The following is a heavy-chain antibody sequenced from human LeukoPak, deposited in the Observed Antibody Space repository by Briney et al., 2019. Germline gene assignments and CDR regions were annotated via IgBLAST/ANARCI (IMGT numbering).Heavy chain of an antibody. Sequence: SEILSLTCTVSGGSISSYYWSWIRQPPGKGLEWIGYIYYSGSTNYNPSLKSRVTISVDTSKNQFSLKLSSVTAADTAVYYCARETSYYYYYMDVWGKGTTVTVSS. J-gene: IGHJ6*03. D-gene: IGHD1-7*01. V-gene: IGHV4-59*01. CDR2: IYYSGST. CDR1: GGSISSYY. CDR3: ARETSYYYYYMDV.